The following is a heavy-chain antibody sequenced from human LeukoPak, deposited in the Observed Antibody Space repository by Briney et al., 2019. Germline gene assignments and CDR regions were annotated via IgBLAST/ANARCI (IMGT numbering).Heavy chain of an antibody. Sequence: GGSLSLSCSASGFTFSRYAMHWVRQTPRRGLEYVSAISTTGGVTYYADSVKGRFTISRDNSENTLYLEMSSLRVEDTGVYYCVKDVSSTYYYFDYWGQGTLVTVSS. CDR1: GFTFSRYA. CDR2: ISTTGGVT. J-gene: IGHJ4*02. V-gene: IGHV3-64D*09. D-gene: IGHD6-13*01. CDR3: VKDVSSTYYYFDY.